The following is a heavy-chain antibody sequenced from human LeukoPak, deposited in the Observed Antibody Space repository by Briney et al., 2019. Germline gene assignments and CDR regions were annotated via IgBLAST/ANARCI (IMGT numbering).Heavy chain of an antibody. V-gene: IGHV3-30-3*01. CDR2: ISYDGSNK. Sequence: GGSLRLSCAASGFTFSSYAMHWVRQAPGKGLEWVAVISYDGSNKYYADSVKGRFTISRDNSKNTLYLQMDSLRDEDTAVYYCSRDGGFWSAYPLDYWGQGTLVTVSA. J-gene: IGHJ4*02. D-gene: IGHD3-3*01. CDR3: SRDGGFWSAYPLDY. CDR1: GFTFSSYA.